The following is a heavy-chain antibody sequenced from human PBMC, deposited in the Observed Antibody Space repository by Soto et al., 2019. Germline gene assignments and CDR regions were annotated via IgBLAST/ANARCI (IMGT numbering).Heavy chain of an antibody. J-gene: IGHJ5*02. Sequence: SETLSLTCFVSGTSISSTYWWTWVGQSPGKGLEWIGEIHHTGGTNYNPALKTRLTISLDTSKNQFSLSLSSVTAADTAVYYCARGRGYSYGLDPWGQGTLVTVSS. CDR2: IHHTGGT. V-gene: IGHV4-4*02. CDR3: ARGRGYSYGLDP. CDR1: GTSISSTYW. D-gene: IGHD5-18*01.